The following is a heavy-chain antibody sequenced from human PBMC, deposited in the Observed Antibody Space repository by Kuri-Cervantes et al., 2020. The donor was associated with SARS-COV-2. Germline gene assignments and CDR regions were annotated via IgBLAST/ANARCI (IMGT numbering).Heavy chain of an antibody. D-gene: IGHD3-10*01. CDR3: AGGFIIFGGLPAGY. CDR1: GYTFTSYG. J-gene: IGHJ4*02. V-gene: IGHV1-2*04. Sequence: ASVKVSCKASGYTFTSYGISWVRQAPGQGLEWMGWINPNSGGTNYAQKFQGWVTITRDMSTSTVYMDLSSLTSDDTAVYYCAGGFIIFGGLPAGYWGQGTLVTGSS. CDR2: INPNSGGT.